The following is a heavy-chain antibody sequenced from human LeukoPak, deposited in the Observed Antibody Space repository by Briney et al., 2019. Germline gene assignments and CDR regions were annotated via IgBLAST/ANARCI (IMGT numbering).Heavy chain of an antibody. D-gene: IGHD4-11*01. CDR3: ARLTKRTRNYSISYYYYYYMDV. CDR1: GGSFSGYY. CDR2: INHSGST. Sequence: PSETLSLTCAVYGGSFSGYYWSWIRQPPGKGLEWIGEINHSGSTNYNPSLKSRVTISVDTSKNQFSLKLSSVTAADTAVYYCARLTKRTRNYSISYYYYYYMDVWGKGTTVTVSS. V-gene: IGHV4-34*01. J-gene: IGHJ6*03.